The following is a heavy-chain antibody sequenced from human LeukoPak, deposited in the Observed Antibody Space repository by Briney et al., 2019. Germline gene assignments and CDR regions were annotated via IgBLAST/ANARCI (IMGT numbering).Heavy chain of an antibody. Sequence: GGSLRLSCAASGFTFDDYGLHWVRQAPGKGLEWVSYISSSGSTIYYADSVKGRFTISRDNAKNSLYLQMNSLRAEDTAVYYCAREKSSGGDYWGQGTLVTVSS. CDR3: AREKSSGGDY. J-gene: IGHJ4*02. CDR1: GFTFDDYG. D-gene: IGHD6-19*01. CDR2: ISSSGSTI. V-gene: IGHV3-48*03.